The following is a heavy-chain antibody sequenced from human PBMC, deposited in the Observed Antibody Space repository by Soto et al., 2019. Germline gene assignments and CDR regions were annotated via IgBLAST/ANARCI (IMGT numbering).Heavy chain of an antibody. V-gene: IGHV3-30-3*01. CDR2: ISYDGSNK. J-gene: IGHJ4*02. D-gene: IGHD6-13*01. CDR1: GFTFSSYA. Sequence: PGGSLSLSCAASGFTFSSYAMHWVRQAPGKGLEWVAVISYDGSNKYYADSVKGRFTISRDNSKNTLYLQMNSLRAEDTAVYYCARDEGVGNIAAAATRGSYFDYWGQGTLVTVSS. CDR3: ARDEGVGNIAAAATRGSYFDY.